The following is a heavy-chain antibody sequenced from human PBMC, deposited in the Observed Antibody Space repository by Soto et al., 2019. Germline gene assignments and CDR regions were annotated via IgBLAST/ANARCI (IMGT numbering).Heavy chain of an antibody. CDR3: AKDPADVASAFDI. V-gene: IGHV3-23*01. CDR2: ISGSGGST. J-gene: IGHJ3*02. CDR1: GFTFSSYA. Sequence: GESLKISCAASGFTFSSYAMSWVRQAPGKGLEWVSAISGSGGSTYYADSVKGRFTISRDNSKNTLYLQMNSLRAEDTAVYYCAKDPADVASAFDIWGQGTMVTVSS.